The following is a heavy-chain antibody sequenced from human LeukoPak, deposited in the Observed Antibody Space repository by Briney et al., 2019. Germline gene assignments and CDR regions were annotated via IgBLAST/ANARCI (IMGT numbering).Heavy chain of an antibody. CDR3: ASTVGAYYDFWSGYYSPYYFDY. D-gene: IGHD3-3*01. V-gene: IGHV3-21*01. CDR2: ISSSSSYI. Sequence: GGSLRLSCAASGFTFSSYSMNWVRQAPGKGLEWVSFISSSSSYIYYADSVKGRFTISRDNAKNSLYLQMNSLRAEDTAVYYCASTVGAYYDFWSGYYSPYYFDYWGQGTLVTVSS. J-gene: IGHJ4*02. CDR1: GFTFSSYS.